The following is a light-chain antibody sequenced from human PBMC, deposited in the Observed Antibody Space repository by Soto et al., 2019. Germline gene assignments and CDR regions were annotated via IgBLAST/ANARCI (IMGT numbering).Light chain of an antibody. CDR1: SSNIGRNY. CDR2: END. V-gene: IGLV1-51*02. J-gene: IGLJ1*01. CDR3: GTWDSILSIVV. Sequence: QSVLTQPPSVSAAPGQTVTMSCSGGSSNIGRNYVSWHQQVPGTAPKLLIYENDKRPSGVPDRFSGSKSGTSATLGITGLQTGDEADYYCGTWDSILSIVVFGTGTKLTVL.